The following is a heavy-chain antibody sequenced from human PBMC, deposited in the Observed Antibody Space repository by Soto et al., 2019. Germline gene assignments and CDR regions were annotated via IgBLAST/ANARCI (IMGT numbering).Heavy chain of an antibody. CDR2: TYYRSKWYN. V-gene: IGHV6-1*01. J-gene: IGHJ6*02. Sequence: QVQLQQSGPGLVKPSQTLSLTCAISGDSVSSNSAAWNWIRQSPSRGLEWLGRTYYRSKWYNDYAVYVKSRITINPDTSKNQFSLQLNSVTPEDTAVYYCARDKAAAGTVHYYYGMDVWGQGTTVTVSS. CDR3: ARDKAAAGTVHYYYGMDV. CDR1: GDSVSSNSAA. D-gene: IGHD6-13*01.